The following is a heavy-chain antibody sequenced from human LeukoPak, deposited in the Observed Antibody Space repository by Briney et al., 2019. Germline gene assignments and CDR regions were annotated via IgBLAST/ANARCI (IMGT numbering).Heavy chain of an antibody. CDR1: GFTFSSDA. D-gene: IGHD4-17*01. V-gene: IGHV3-23*01. CDR2: ISGSGGST. J-gene: IGHJ4*02. Sequence: GGSLRLSCAASGFTFSSDAMSWGRHAPGEWREWVSAISGSGGSTYYADSVKGRFTISRDNSKNTLYLQMNSLRAEDTAVYYCAKGRLRSFPYYFDYWGQGTLVTVSS. CDR3: AKGRLRSFPYYFDY.